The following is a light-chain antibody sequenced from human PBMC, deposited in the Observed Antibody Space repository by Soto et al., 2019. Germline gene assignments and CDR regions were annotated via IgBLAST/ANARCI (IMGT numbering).Light chain of an antibody. CDR2: EVS. V-gene: IGLV2-14*01. CDR3: GTWDSSLSAGV. Sequence: QSALTQPASVSRSPGQSITISCTGTGSDVGGYNYVSWYQQHPGKAPKLMIYEVSNRPSGVSNRFSGSKSGNTASLTISGLQTGDEADYYCGTWDSSLSAGVFGTGTKLTVL. J-gene: IGLJ1*01. CDR1: GSDVGGYNY.